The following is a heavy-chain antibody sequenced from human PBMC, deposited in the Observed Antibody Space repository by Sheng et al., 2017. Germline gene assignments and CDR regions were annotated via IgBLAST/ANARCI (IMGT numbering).Heavy chain of an antibody. CDR3: ARDGPYYDSSGYYYALDY. CDR1: GFTFSSYE. Sequence: EVQLVESGGGLVQPGGSLRLSCAASGFTFSSYEMNWVRQAPGKGLEWVSYISSSGSTIYYADSVKGRFTISRDNAKNSLYLQMNSLRAEDTAVYYCARDGPYYDSSGYYYALDYWGQGTLVTVSS. D-gene: IGHD3-22*01. J-gene: IGHJ4*02. CDR2: ISSSGSTI. V-gene: IGHV3-48*03.